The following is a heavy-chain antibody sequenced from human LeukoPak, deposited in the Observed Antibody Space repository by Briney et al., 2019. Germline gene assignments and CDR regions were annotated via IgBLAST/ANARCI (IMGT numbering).Heavy chain of an antibody. CDR2: IYSGGST. CDR1: GFTVSSNY. V-gene: IGHV3-53*01. J-gene: IGHJ6*03. CDR3: ARDGFSYGRGYMDV. D-gene: IGHD5-18*01. Sequence: GGSLRLSCAASGFTVSSNYMSWVRQAPGKGLEWVSIIYSGGSTFYADSVKGRFTIFRDSSKNTLYLQMNSLRAEDTAVYYCARDGFSYGRGYMDVWGKGTTVTVFS.